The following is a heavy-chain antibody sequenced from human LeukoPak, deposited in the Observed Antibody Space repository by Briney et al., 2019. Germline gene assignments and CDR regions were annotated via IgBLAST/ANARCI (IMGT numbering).Heavy chain of an antibody. D-gene: IGHD4-17*01. Sequence: GASVKVSCKASGYTFTSYYMHWVRQAPGQGLEWMGIINPSGGSTSYAQKFQGRVTMTRDMSTSTVYMELSSLRSEDTAVYYCARDISASDYGDYLFDYWGQGTLVTVSS. J-gene: IGHJ4*02. V-gene: IGHV1-46*01. CDR2: INPSGGST. CDR1: GYTFTSYY. CDR3: ARDISASDYGDYLFDY.